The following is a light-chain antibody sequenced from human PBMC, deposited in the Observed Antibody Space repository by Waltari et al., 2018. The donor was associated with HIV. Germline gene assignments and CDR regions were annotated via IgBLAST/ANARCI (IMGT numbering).Light chain of an antibody. CDR2: DVS. J-gene: IGLJ1*01. CDR3: CSYTSSDSYV. Sequence: QSALTQPASVSGSPGQSIPIPCTGARSDVGRYNYVSCYQQYPGKAPKLIIYDVSSRPSGVSNRFSASKSGNTASLTISGLLAEDEADYYCCSYTSSDSYVFGTGTKVTVL. CDR1: RSDVGRYNY. V-gene: IGLV2-14*01.